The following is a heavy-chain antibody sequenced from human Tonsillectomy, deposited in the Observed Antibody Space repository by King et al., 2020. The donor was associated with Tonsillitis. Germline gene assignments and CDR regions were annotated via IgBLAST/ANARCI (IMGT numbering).Heavy chain of an antibody. CDR2: ICPGDSDS. Sequence: QLVQSGAEVKKPGESLKISCKGSGYSFTNYWIGWVRQMPGKGLEWMGIICPGDSDSRYSPSFQGQVTISADKSISTAYLQWSSLKASDTAMYFCARISGPAVADFRDYCGQGTLVTVSS. CDR3: ARISGPAVADFRDY. J-gene: IGHJ4*02. CDR1: GYSFTNYW. V-gene: IGHV5-51*01. D-gene: IGHD6-19*01.